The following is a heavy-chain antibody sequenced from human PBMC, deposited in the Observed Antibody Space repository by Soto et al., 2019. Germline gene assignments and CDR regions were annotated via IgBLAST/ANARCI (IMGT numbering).Heavy chain of an antibody. D-gene: IGHD4-17*01. CDR1: GFTFSSYG. CDR3: AKMGLTTVTIVLIDY. Sequence: GGSLRLSCVASGFTFSSYGMHWVRQAPGKGLEWVAAINGSGGSTYYADSVKGRFTISRDNPKNTLYLQMNSLRAEDTAVYYCAKMGLTTVTIVLIDYWGQGTLVTVSS. V-gene: IGHV3-23*01. CDR2: INGSGGST. J-gene: IGHJ4*02.